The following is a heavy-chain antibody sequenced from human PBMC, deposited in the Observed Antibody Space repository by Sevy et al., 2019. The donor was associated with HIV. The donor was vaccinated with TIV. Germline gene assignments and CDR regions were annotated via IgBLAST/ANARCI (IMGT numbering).Heavy chain of an antibody. CDR2: VYYTGGT. CDR3: AGRNDFDI. CDR1: GGSINSDH. V-gene: IGHV4-59*12. Sequence: SETLSLTCTVSGGSINSDHWNWIRQPPGKGLEWIGYVYYTGGTNYNPSLKNRVTISVDRTKNQFSRKRTSVTAADSCVYYCAGRNDFDIWGQGTMVTVSS. J-gene: IGHJ3*02.